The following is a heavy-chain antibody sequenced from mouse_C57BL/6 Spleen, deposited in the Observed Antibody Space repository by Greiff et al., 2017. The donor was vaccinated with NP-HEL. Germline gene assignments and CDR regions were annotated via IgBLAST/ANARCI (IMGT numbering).Heavy chain of an antibody. CDR1: GYTFTDYA. CDR2: IDPETGGT. Sequence: QVQLKESGAELVRPGASVTLSCKASGYTFTDYAMHWVKQTPVHGLEWIGAIDPETGGTAYTQKFKGKAILTADKSSSTAYMQLRSLTSEDSAVYYCARSSYDNYDFDYWGQGTTRTVSS. V-gene: IGHV1-15*01. D-gene: IGHD2-1*01. J-gene: IGHJ2*01. CDR3: ARSSYDNYDFDY.